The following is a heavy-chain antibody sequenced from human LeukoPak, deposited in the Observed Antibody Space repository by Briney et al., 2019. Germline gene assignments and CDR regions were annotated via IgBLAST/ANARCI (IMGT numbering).Heavy chain of an antibody. CDR2: INHSGST. Sequence: PSETLSLTCAVYGGSFSGYYWSWIRQPPGKGLEWIGEINHSGSTNYNPSLKSRVTISVDTSKNQFSLKLSSVTAADTAVYYCARNTRDSSSWFGLDYWGQGILVTVSS. CDR3: ARNTRDSSSWFGLDY. CDR1: GGSFSGYY. D-gene: IGHD6-13*01. V-gene: IGHV4-34*01. J-gene: IGHJ4*02.